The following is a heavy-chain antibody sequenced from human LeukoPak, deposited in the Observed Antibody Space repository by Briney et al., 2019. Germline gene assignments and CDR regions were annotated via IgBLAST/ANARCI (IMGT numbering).Heavy chain of an antibody. CDR2: IYYSGST. V-gene: IGHV4-59*01. J-gene: IGHJ5*02. Sequence: SETLSLTCAVYGGSFSGYYWSWIRQPPGKGLEWIGYIYYSGSTNYNPSLKSRVTISVDTSKNQFSLKLSSVTAADTAVYYCARAIITMVRGVILNWFDPWGQGTLVTVSS. D-gene: IGHD3-10*01. CDR3: ARAIITMVRGVILNWFDP. CDR1: GGSFSGYY.